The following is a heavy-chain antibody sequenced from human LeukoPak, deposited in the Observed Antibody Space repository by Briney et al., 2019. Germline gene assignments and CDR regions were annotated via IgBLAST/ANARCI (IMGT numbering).Heavy chain of an antibody. CDR2: ISSSSSYI. J-gene: IGHJ4*02. V-gene: IGHV3-21*01. CDR3: ARFVVVPAAKRTPLTGTHDY. D-gene: IGHD2-2*01. Sequence: GGSLRLSCAASGFTFSSYGMHWVRQAPGKGLEWVSSISSSSSYIYYADSVKGRFTISRDNAKNSLYLQMNSLRAEDTAVYYCARFVVVPAAKRTPLTGTHDYWGQGTLVTVSS. CDR1: GFTFSSYG.